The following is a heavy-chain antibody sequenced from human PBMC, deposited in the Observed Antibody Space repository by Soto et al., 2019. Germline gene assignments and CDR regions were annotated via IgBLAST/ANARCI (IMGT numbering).Heavy chain of an antibody. D-gene: IGHD3-16*01. CDR1: GFTFSSYS. Sequence: GGSLRLSCAPSGFTFSSYSAHWVRQAPGRGLEWVAAISYDGADKYNADSVKGRFTISRDNSKNTLNLQMNSVRAEDTAVYYCARGGLYVYYDMDVWGPGTTVTVSS. J-gene: IGHJ6*02. CDR3: ARGGLYVYYDMDV. V-gene: IGHV3-30-3*01. CDR2: ISYDGADK.